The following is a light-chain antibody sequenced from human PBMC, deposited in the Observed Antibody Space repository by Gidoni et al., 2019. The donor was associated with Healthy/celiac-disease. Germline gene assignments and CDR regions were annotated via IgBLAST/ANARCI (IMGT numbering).Light chain of an antibody. J-gene: IGKJ4*01. Sequence: DIVMTQSPDSLAVSLGERATINCKSSQSVLYSSNNKNYLAWYQHKPGQPPKLLIYWASTRESGVPDRFSGNGSGTDFTLTISSLQAEDVALYYCQQYYSTPLTFXGXTKVEIK. CDR2: WAS. CDR1: QSVLYSSNNKNY. CDR3: QQYYSTPLT. V-gene: IGKV4-1*01.